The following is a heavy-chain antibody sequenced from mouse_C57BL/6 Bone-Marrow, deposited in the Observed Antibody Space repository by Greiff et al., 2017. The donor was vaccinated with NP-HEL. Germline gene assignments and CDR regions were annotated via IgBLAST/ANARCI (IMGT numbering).Heavy chain of an antibody. CDR2: IDPEDGDT. D-gene: IGHD1-1*01. V-gene: IGHV14-1*01. CDR1: GFNIKDYY. Sequence: EVQLQESGAELVRPGASVKLSCTASGFNIKDYYMHWVKQRPEQGLEWIGRIDPEDGDTEYAPKFQGKATMTVDTSSNTAYLQLSSLTSEDTAVYYCTTRLLRSYFDYWGQGTTLTVSS. J-gene: IGHJ2*01. CDR3: TTRLLRSYFDY.